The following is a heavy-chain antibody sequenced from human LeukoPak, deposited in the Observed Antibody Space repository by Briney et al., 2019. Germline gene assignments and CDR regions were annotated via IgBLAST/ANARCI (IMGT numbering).Heavy chain of an antibody. V-gene: IGHV3-21*01. CDR2: ISSSSYI. J-gene: IGHJ4*02. CDR3: AKTYCGGDCYSDY. Sequence: PGGSLRLSCAASGFTFSSYSMNWVRQAPGKGLEWVSSISSSSYIYYADSVKGRFTISRDNAKNSLYLQMNSLRAEDTAVYYCAKTYCGGDCYSDYWGQGTLVTVSS. CDR1: GFTFSSYS. D-gene: IGHD2-21*02.